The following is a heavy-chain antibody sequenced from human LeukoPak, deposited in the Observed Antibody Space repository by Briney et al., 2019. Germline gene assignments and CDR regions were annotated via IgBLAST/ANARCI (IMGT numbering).Heavy chain of an antibody. V-gene: IGHV3-23*01. D-gene: IGHD6-19*01. CDR3: ANPSSGWYTRH. J-gene: IGHJ1*01. Sequence: AGYLSLTSAASGFTFSDNAMSWVAPAPGPVLEWVSAVSGSGGNTYYTDYVKGRFTISRDNSKNTLYLQMNSLRAEDTAVYYCANPSSGWYTRHWGQGTLVTVSS. CDR2: VSGSGGNT. CDR1: GFTFSDNA.